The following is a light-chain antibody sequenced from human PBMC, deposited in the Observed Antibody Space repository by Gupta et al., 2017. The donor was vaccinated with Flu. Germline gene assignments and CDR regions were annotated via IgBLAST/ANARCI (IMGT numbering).Light chain of an antibody. V-gene: IGLV1-44*01. Sequence: QSVFSQPPSASGTPGQTIFISCSGTSSNIGPNSVNWYQQVAGAAPRLLVYSSNQRPSGVPGRFSGSKSGTAASLAIYGLQSEDEANYYCAVWDDGLDGVLFGGGTKVTVL. CDR3: AVWDDGLDGVL. J-gene: IGLJ2*01. CDR2: SSN. CDR1: SSNIGPNS.